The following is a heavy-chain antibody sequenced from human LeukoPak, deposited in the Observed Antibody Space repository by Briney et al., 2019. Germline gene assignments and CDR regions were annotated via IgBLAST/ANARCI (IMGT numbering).Heavy chain of an antibody. Sequence: ASVKVSCRASGYTFTSYGISWVRQAPGQGLEWMGWISAYNGNTNYAQKLQGRVTMTTDTSTSTAYMELRSLRSDDTAVYYCARDREGRSWYGGTNWFDPWGQGTLVTVSS. J-gene: IGHJ5*02. D-gene: IGHD6-13*01. CDR3: ARDREGRSWYGGTNWFDP. V-gene: IGHV1-18*04. CDR1: GYTFTSYG. CDR2: ISAYNGNT.